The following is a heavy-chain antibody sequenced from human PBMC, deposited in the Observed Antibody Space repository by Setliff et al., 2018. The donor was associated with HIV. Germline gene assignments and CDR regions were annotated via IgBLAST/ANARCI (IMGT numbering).Heavy chain of an antibody. D-gene: IGHD2-15*01. V-gene: IGHV1-69*10. Sequence: SVKVSCKASGGTFSSYAISWVRQAPGQGLEWMGGIIPILGRANYAQKFQGSVTITADKSTSTAYMELSSLRSEDTAVYYCGGGGYCSGGSCYPRSYYYYGMDVWGQGTTVTVSS. J-gene: IGHJ6*02. CDR3: GGGGYCSGGSCYPRSYYYYGMDV. CDR2: IIPILGRA. CDR1: GGTFSSYA.